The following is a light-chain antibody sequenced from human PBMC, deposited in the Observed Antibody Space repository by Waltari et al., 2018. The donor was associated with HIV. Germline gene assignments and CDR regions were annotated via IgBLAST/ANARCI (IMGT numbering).Light chain of an antibody. CDR3: AAWDNILSGYV. CDR2: NDY. CDR1: SSTVGRDK. J-gene: IGLJ1*01. V-gene: IGLV1-47*01. Sequence: QSALTQPPSTSGPPGQRVTMSCSGSSSTVGRDKVSWYQQIPGPAPKLLIYNDYQRPSGVPDRFSGSKSGTSASLAISGLRSEDEADYYCAAWDNILSGYVFGTGTKVTVL.